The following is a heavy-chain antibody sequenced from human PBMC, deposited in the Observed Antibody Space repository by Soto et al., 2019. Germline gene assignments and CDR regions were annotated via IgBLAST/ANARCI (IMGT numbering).Heavy chain of an antibody. J-gene: IGHJ6*02. D-gene: IGHD2-8*02. CDR1: GFTFYTYG. V-gene: IGHV3-33*01. CDR2: IWYDGGTK. CDR3: ASIDCTGNNCNPYYHYGMDV. Sequence: GGSLRLSCAASGFTFYTYGMHWVRQVPVKGLQWVAVIWYDGGTKYYADSVRGRFTVSRDNSKNTLYLQMNSLRDEDTAVYYCASIDCTGNNCNPYYHYGMDVWGQGTTVTVYS.